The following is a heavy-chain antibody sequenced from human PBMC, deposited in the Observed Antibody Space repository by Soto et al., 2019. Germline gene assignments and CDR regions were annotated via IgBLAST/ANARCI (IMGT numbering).Heavy chain of an antibody. CDR3: ARDDEIADNWFDP. CDR1: GFTFSDYY. CDR2: ISSSGSTI. J-gene: IGHJ5*02. D-gene: IGHD6-13*01. V-gene: IGHV3-11*01. Sequence: GGSLRLSCAASGFTFSDYYMSWIRQAPGKGLEWVSYISSSGSTIYYADSVKGRFTISRDNAKNSLYLQMNSLRAEDTAVYYCARDDEIADNWFDPWGQGTLVTVSS.